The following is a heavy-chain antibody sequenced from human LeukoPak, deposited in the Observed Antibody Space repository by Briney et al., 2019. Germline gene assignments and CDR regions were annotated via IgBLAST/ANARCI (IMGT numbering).Heavy chain of an antibody. J-gene: IGHJ6*02. Sequence: ASVNDTCKASGYTYNRYESSWVRQAPGRELEGMGRISAYNGNADYAQKLQGRVTKTTGTSTSAAYMELRSLTSDDTAVYYCASDPLRSTWSTYYNALDVWGQGTTVTVSS. V-gene: IGHV1-18*01. CDR1: GYTYNRYE. CDR2: ISAYNGNA. CDR3: ASDPLRSTWSTYYNALDV. D-gene: IGHD6-13*01.